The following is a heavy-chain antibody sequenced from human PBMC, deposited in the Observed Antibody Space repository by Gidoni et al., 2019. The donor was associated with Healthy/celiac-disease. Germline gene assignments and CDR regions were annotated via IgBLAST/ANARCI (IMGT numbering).Heavy chain of an antibody. CDR2: SSSSSSYI. Sequence: EVQLVESGGGLVKPGGSLRLSCAASGVTFSSYSMNWVRQAPGKGLEWVSSSSSSSSYIYYADSVKGRFTISRDNAKNSLYLQMNSLRAEDTAVYYCAREEQLVGGFDYWGQGTLVTVSS. D-gene: IGHD6-6*01. CDR1: GVTFSSYS. V-gene: IGHV3-21*01. J-gene: IGHJ4*02. CDR3: AREEQLVGGFDY.